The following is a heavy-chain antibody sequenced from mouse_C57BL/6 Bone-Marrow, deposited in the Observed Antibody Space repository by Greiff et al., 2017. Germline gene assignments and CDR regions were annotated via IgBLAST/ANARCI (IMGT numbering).Heavy chain of an antibody. V-gene: IGHV14-4*01. CDR1: GFNIKDDY. D-gene: IGHD2-4*01. CDR2: IDPENGDT. J-gene: IGHJ4*01. Sequence: EVQLQQSGAELVRPGASVKLSCTASGFNIKDDYMHWVKQRPEQGLEWIGWIDPENGDTEYASKFQGKATITADTSSNTAYLQLSSLTSEDTAVYYCTRYYDYVYYYAMDYWGQGTSVTVSS. CDR3: TRYYDYVYYYAMDY.